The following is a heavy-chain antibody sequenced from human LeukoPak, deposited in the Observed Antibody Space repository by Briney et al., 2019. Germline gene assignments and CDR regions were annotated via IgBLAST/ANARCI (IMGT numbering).Heavy chain of an antibody. CDR1: GGSISSYY. V-gene: IGHV4-4*09. J-gene: IGHJ4*02. CDR2: IYTSGST. Sequence: PSETLSLTCTVSGGSISSYYWSWIRQPPGKGLEWIGYIYTSGSTNYNPSLKSRVTISVDTSKNQFSLKLSSVTAADTAVYYCARHSSSGYYFGYWGQGTLVTVYS. CDR3: ARHSSSGYYFGY. D-gene: IGHD3-22*01.